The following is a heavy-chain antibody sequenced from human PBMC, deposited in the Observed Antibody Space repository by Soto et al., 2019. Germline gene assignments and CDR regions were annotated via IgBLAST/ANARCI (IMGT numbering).Heavy chain of an antibody. Sequence: QVQLVQSGAEVKKPGSSVKVSCKASGGTFSSYTISWVRQAPGQGLEWMGRIIPILGIANYAQKFQGRVTITADKSTTTAYMELSSLRSEDTAVYYCASSQGPEMNWFDPWGQGTLVTVSS. CDR3: ASSQGPEMNWFDP. CDR1: GGTFSSYT. V-gene: IGHV1-69*02. J-gene: IGHJ5*02. CDR2: IIPILGIA.